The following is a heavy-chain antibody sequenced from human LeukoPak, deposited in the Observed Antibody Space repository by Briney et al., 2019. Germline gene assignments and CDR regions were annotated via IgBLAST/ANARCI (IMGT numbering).Heavy chain of an antibody. CDR2: IYTSGSN. CDR1: GVPISRYY. V-gene: IGHV4-4*07. CDR3: AGVKVWGSYQTAFDY. Sequence: SETLSLTCTVSGVPISRYYWNWIRQSAGKGLERIGRIYTSGSNNYNPSVKSRVTMSVDTSQNQFSLKLTSVTAADTAVYYCAGVKVWGSYQTAFDYWGQGTLVTVSS. J-gene: IGHJ4*02. D-gene: IGHD3-16*02.